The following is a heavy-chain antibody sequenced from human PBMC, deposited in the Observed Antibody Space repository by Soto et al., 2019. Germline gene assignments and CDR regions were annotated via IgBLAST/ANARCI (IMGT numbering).Heavy chain of an antibody. CDR3: ARERVQYYYGSGRKYMDV. CDR1: GGSISSYY. V-gene: IGHV4-59*01. D-gene: IGHD3-10*01. Sequence: PSETLSLTCTVSGGSISSYYWSWIRQPPGKGLEWIGYIYYSGSTNYNPSLESRVTISVDTSKNQFSLKLSSVTAADTAVYYCARERVQYYYGSGRKYMDVWGKGTTVTVSS. CDR2: IYYSGST. J-gene: IGHJ6*03.